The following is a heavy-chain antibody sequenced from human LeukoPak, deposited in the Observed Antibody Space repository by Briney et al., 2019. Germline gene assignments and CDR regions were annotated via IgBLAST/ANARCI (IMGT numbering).Heavy chain of an antibody. CDR1: GGSIRSSDYF. CDR3: ARQVGSFYHYYYMDV. J-gene: IGHJ6*03. V-gene: IGHV4-39*01. CDR2: IYYSGST. Sequence: SETLSLTCTVSGGSIRSSDYFWGWIRQPPGKGLEWIGNIYYSGSTYYNPSLKSRITISVDTSKNQFSLKLSSVTAADTAVYYCARQVGSFYHYYYMDVWGQGTTVTISS. D-gene: IGHD2-15*01.